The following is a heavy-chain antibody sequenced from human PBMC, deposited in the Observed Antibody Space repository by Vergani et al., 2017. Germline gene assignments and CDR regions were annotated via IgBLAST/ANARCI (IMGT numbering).Heavy chain of an antibody. D-gene: IGHD1-26*01. CDR2: INPSGGST. J-gene: IGHJ6*02. V-gene: IGHV1-46*03. CDR1: GYTFTSYY. CDR3: ARGVSGSYYHYYGMDV. Sequence: QVQLVQSGAEVKKPGASVKVSCKAPGYTFTSYYMHWVRQAPGQGLEWMGIINPSGGSTSYAQKFQGRVTMTRDTSTSTVYMELSSLRSEDTAVYYCARGVSGSYYHYYGMDVWGQGTTVTVSS.